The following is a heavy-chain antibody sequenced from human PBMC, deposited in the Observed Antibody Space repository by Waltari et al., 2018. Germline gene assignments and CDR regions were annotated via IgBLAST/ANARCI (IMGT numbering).Heavy chain of an antibody. V-gene: IGHV4-34*01. CDR2: INHSGST. D-gene: IGHD6-19*01. CDR3: ARRVWRIAVSGRRPPSGYFQH. Sequence: QVQLQQWGAGLLKPSETLSLTCAVYGGSFSGYYWSWIRQPPGPGLGWIGEINHSGSTNYNPSLKSRVTISVDTSKNQFSLKLSSVTAADTAVYYCARRVWRIAVSGRRPPSGYFQHWGQGTLVTVSS. CDR1: GGSFSGYY. J-gene: IGHJ1*01.